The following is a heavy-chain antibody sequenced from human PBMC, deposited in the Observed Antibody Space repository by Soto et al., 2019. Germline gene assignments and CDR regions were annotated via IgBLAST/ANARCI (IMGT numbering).Heavy chain of an antibody. D-gene: IGHD6-13*01. Sequence: QVQLVQSGAEVKKPGSSVKVSCKASGGTFSSYAISWVRQAPGQGLEWMGGIIPIFGTANYAQKFQGRVTITADESTSTAYMELSSLRSEDTDVYYCARDSKPYSSSWGYYYYGMDVWGQGTTVTVSS. CDR1: GGTFSSYA. J-gene: IGHJ6*02. CDR2: IIPIFGTA. CDR3: ARDSKPYSSSWGYYYYGMDV. V-gene: IGHV1-69*01.